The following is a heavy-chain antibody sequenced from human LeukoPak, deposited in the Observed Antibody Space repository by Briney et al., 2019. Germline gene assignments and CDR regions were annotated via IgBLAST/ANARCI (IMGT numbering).Heavy chain of an antibody. CDR1: GFTFDDYA. V-gene: IGHV3-9*01. CDR2: ISWNSGSI. Sequence: GGSLRLSCAASGFTFDDYAMHWVRQAPGEGLEWVSGISWNSGSIGYADSVKGRFTISRDNAKNSLYLQMNSLRAEDTALYYCAKDYGGKGYFDYWGQGTLVTVSS. J-gene: IGHJ4*02. CDR3: AKDYGGKGYFDY. D-gene: IGHD4-23*01.